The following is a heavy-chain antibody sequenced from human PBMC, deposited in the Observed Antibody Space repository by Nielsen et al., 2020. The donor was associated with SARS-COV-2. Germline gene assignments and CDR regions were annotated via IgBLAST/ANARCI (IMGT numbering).Heavy chain of an antibody. CDR1: GYTFTSYA. CDR2: INTNTGNP. D-gene: IGHD3-3*01. CDR3: ARDLESTYYDFWSGSGAFDI. V-gene: IGHV7-4-1*02. Sequence: ASVKVSCKASGYTFTSYAMNWVRQAPGQGLEWMGWINTNTGNPTYAQGFTGRFVFSLDTSVSTAYLQISSLKAEDTAVYYCARDLESTYYDFWSGSGAFDIWGQGTMVTVSS. J-gene: IGHJ3*02.